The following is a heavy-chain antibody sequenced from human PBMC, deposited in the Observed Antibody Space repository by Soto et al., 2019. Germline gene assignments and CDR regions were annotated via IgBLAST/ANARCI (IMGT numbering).Heavy chain of an antibody. V-gene: IGHV4-39*01. Sequence: LQDPAQELVKPPEPRSLTAPASVASTSGTTYTGGWTPQSPGKGLEWIGNIFSGGNTYYNPSLKSRVTISVDTSKSHLSLQLISVTAADTAVYYCAGQSYESRGYFYAYWGQGTLVTVSS. CDR1: VASTSGTTYT. D-gene: IGHD3-22*01. CDR2: IFSGGNT. CDR3: AGQSYESRGYFYAY. J-gene: IGHJ4*02.